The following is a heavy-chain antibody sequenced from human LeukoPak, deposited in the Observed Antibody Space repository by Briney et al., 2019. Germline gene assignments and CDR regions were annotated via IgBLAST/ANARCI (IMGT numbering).Heavy chain of an antibody. CDR3: ARGLADILTGYYTYYYYYGMDV. D-gene: IGHD3-9*01. V-gene: IGHV1-8*01. CDR2: MNPNSGNT. CDR1: GYTFTSYD. J-gene: IGHJ6*02. Sequence: GASVKVSCKASGYTFTSYDINWVRQATGQGLEWMGWMNPNSGNTGYAQKFQGRVTMTRNTSISTAYMELSSLRSEDTAVYYCARGLADILTGYYTYYYYYGMDVWGQGTTVTVSS.